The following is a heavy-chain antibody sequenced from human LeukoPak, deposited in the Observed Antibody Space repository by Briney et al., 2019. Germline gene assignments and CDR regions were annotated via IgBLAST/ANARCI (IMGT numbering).Heavy chain of an antibody. D-gene: IGHD4-11*01. CDR1: GGSISSYY. J-gene: IGHJ4*02. Sequence: PSETLSLTCTVSGGSISSYYWSWIRQPPGKGLEWIGYIYYSGSTNYNPSLKSRVTISVDTSKNQFSLKLSSVTAADTAVYFCARDPFNYSFDYWGQGILVTVAS. V-gene: IGHV4-59*01. CDR3: ARDPFNYSFDY. CDR2: IYYSGST.